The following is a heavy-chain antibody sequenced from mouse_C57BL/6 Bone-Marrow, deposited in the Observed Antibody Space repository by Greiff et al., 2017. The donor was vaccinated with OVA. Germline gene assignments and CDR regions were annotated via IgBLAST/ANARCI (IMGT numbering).Heavy chain of an antibody. J-gene: IGHJ2*01. CDR2: IHPNSGST. CDR1: GYTFTSYW. CDR3: ARERTYYFDY. V-gene: IGHV1-64*01. Sequence: VQLQQPGAELVKPGASVKLSCKASGYTFTSYWMHWVKQRPGQGLEWIGMIHPNSGSTNYNEKFKSEATLTVDKSSSTAYMQLSSLTSEDSAVYYCARERTYYFDYWGQGTTLTVSS.